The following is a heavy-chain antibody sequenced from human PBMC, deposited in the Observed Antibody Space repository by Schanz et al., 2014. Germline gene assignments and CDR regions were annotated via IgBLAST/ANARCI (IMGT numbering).Heavy chain of an antibody. CDR3: AKDQGSYGSGSYSYFDY. D-gene: IGHD3-10*01. CDR2: VTWDGGYT. CDR1: GFTFDDYT. J-gene: IGHJ4*02. V-gene: IGHV3-43*01. Sequence: EVQLVDSGGGLVKPGGSLRLSCAGSGFTFDDYTMHWVRQPPGKGLEWVSLVTWDGGYTYYADSVKGRFTISRDNSKNTLYLQMNSLRAEDTAVYYCAKDQGSYGSGSYSYFDYWGQGTLATVSS.